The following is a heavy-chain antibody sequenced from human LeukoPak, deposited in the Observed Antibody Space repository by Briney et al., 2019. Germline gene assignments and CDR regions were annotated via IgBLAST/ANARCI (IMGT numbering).Heavy chain of an antibody. Sequence: GASVKVSCKASGYTFTGYYMHWVRQAPGQGLEWMGWINPDSGGTNYAQKFQGRVTMTRDTSISTAYMELSRLRSDDTAAYYCARVGYYDSSSYDYWGQGTLVTVSS. CDR2: INPDSGGT. CDR1: GYTFTGYY. V-gene: IGHV1-2*02. CDR3: ARVGYYDSSSYDY. D-gene: IGHD3-22*01. J-gene: IGHJ4*02.